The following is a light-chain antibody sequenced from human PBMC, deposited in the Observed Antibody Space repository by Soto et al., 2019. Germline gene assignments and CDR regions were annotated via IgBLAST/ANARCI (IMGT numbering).Light chain of an antibody. V-gene: IGKV3-20*01. CDR2: GAF. Sequence: SCRASRTGNSSYLAWYQQKPGQAPRLLIYGAFSWASGMPNRFSGSVCITDFTLSSCMLQPEDFAVYSCQQYCATGRTFEVGTKVDI. J-gene: IGKJ4*02. CDR1: RTGNSSY. CDR3: QQYCATGRT.